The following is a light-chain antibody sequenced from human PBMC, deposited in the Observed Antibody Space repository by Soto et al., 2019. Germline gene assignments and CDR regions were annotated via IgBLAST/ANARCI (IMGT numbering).Light chain of an antibody. CDR2: RNN. Sequence: VVTEPPSASGTPGQRVTISCSGSSSNIGSNYVYWYQQLPGTAPKLLIYRNNQRPSGVPDRFSGSKSGTSASLAISGLRSEDEADYYCAAWDDSLSGWVFGGGTKLTVL. CDR1: SSNIGSNY. J-gene: IGLJ3*02. CDR3: AAWDDSLSGWV. V-gene: IGLV1-47*01.